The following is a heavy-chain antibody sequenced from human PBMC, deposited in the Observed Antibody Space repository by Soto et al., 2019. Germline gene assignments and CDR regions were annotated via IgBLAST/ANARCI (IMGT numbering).Heavy chain of an antibody. Sequence: EVQLLESGGGLVQPGGSLRLSSAASGFTFSSYAMSWVRQAPGKGLEWVSAISGSGISTYYADSVKGRFTISRDNSKNTLYLQMNSLRAEDTAVYYCAKSGGYNYGYQETDYWGQGTLVTVSS. CDR3: AKSGGYNYGYQETDY. V-gene: IGHV3-23*01. J-gene: IGHJ4*02. CDR2: ISGSGIST. CDR1: GFTFSSYA. D-gene: IGHD5-18*01.